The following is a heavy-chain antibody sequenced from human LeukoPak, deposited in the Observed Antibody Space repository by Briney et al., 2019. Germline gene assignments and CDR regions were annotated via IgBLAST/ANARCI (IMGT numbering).Heavy chain of an antibody. D-gene: IGHD4-23*01. V-gene: IGHV4-34*01. CDR3: ARGGAGGNSLLSNWFDP. CDR1: GGSFSGYY. J-gene: IGHJ5*02. CDR2: INHSGST. Sequence: SETLSLTCAVYGGSFSGYYWSWIRQPPGKGLERIGEINHSGSTNYNPSLKSRVTISVDTSKNQFSLKLSSVTAADTAVYYCARGGAGGNSLLSNWFDPWGQGTLVTVSS.